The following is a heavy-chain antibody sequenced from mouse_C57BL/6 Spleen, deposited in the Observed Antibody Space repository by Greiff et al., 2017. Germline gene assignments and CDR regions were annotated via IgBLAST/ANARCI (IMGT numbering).Heavy chain of an antibody. Sequence: VQLQQSGAELVRPGASVKLSCTASGFNIKDYYMHWVKQRPEQGLEWIGRIDPEDGDTNYAPKFQGKATMTADTSSNTAYLQLSSLTSEDTAVXYCTTFMITRGWFAYWGQGTLVTVSA. V-gene: IGHV14-1*01. CDR3: TTFMITRGWFAY. J-gene: IGHJ3*01. D-gene: IGHD2-4*01. CDR2: IDPEDGDT. CDR1: GFNIKDYY.